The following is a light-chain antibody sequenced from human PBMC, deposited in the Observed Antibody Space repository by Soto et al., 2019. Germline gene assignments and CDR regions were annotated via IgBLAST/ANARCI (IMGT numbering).Light chain of an antibody. CDR2: EVE. V-gene: IGLV2-14*01. Sequence: QSVLTQPASVPGSPGQSITISCTVSGRDIGAYNYVSWYQQHPGKAPKLIIYEVENRPSGVSNRFSASKSAFTASLTISGLQAEDEADYYCSSYTTSYFYVFGPGTKVTVL. J-gene: IGLJ1*01. CDR1: GRDIGAYNY. CDR3: SSYTTSYFYV.